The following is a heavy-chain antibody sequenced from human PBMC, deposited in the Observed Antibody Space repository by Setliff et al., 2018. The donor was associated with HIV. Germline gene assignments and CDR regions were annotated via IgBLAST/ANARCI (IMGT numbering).Heavy chain of an antibody. V-gene: IGHV3-33*08. J-gene: IGHJ1*01. CDR2: IWDDGSEK. D-gene: IGHD6-13*01. CDR1: GFTLSNHW. CDR3: ARDGSGWSQL. Sequence: PGGSLRLSCAASGFTLSNHWMSWVRQAPGKGLEWVALIWDDGSEKYYADSVKGRFTIYRDNSKNTLYLQMNSLRAEDTAVYYCARDGSGWSQLWGQGTLVTVSS.